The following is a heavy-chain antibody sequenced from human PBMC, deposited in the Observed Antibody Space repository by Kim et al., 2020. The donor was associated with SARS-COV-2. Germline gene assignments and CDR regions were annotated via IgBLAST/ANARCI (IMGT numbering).Heavy chain of an antibody. D-gene: IGHD3-3*01. CDR2: IVVGSGNT. V-gene: IGHV1-58*01. CDR3: AAGEYYDFWSGYYLEEV. Sequence: SVKVSCKASGFTFTSSAVQWVRQARGQRLEWIGWIVVGSGNTNYAQKFQERVTITRDMSTSTAYMELSSLRSEDTAVYYCAAGEYYDFWSGYYLEEVWGQGTTVTVSS. J-gene: IGHJ6*02. CDR1: GFTFTSSA.